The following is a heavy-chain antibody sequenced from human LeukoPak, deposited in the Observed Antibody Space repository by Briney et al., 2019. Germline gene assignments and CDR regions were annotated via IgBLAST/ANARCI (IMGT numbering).Heavy chain of an antibody. J-gene: IGHJ4*02. CDR3: AKGTGRYWTFFDY. CDR1: GFTFGDYG. CDR2: ISWNSGSI. Sequence: GGSLRLSCAASGFTFGDYGMHWVRQAPGKGLEWVSGISWNSGSIDYADSVKGRFTVSRDNAKNSLYLQMNSLRPEDTAFYYCAKGTGRYWTFFDYWGQGTLVTVSS. D-gene: IGHD1-26*01. V-gene: IGHV3-9*01.